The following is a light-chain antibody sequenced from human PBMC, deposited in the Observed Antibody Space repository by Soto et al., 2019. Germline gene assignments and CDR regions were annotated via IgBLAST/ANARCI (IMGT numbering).Light chain of an antibody. J-gene: IGLJ2*01. CDR2: GNS. V-gene: IGLV1-40*01. Sequence: QSVLTQPPSVSGAPGQRVTISCTGSSSNIGAGYDVHWYQQLPGTAPKRLIYGNSNRPSGVPDRFSGSKSGTSASLAIAGLQAEDGGEYYCQSFDSSLGGLVFGGGTKLTVL. CDR3: QSFDSSLGGLV. CDR1: SSNIGAGYD.